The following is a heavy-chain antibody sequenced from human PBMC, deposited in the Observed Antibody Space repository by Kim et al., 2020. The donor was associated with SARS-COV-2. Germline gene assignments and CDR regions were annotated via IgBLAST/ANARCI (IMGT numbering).Heavy chain of an antibody. CDR1: GFTFSSYG. CDR2: ISYDGSNK. J-gene: IGHJ4*02. Sequence: GGSLRLSCAASGFTFSSYGMHWVRQAPGKGLEWVAVISYDGSNKYYADSVKGRFTISRDNSKNTLYLQMNSLRAEDTAVYYCAKAPRSGSYADYWGRGTLVTVSS. CDR3: AKAPRSGSYADY. V-gene: IGHV3-30*18. D-gene: IGHD3-10*01.